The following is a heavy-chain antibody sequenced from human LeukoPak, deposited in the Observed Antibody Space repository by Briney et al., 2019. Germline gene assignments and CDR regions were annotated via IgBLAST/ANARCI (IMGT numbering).Heavy chain of an antibody. V-gene: IGHV4-34*01. CDR3: ARGRSSGWYERRGYYYGMDV. CDR1: GGSFSGYY. J-gene: IGHJ6*02. CDR2: INHSGST. Sequence: PSETLSLTCAVYGGSFSGYYWSWIRQPPGKGLEWIGEINHSGSTNYNPSLKSRVTISVDTSKNQFSLKLSSVTAADTAVYYCARGRSSGWYERRGYYYGMDVWGQGTTVTASS. D-gene: IGHD6-19*01.